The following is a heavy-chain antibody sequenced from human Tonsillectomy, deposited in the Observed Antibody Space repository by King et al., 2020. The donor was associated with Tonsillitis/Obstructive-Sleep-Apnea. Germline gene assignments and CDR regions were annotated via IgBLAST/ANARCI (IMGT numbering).Heavy chain of an antibody. V-gene: IGHV3-74*01. J-gene: IGHJ3*02. Sequence: VQLVESGGGLVQPGGSLRISCAASGFTFTSYWMHWVRQAPGRGLVWVSRINSDGSSTNYADSVKGRFTISRDNAKNTVYLQMNSLRAEDTAVYYCARDPNIVASDIWGQGTMVTVSS. D-gene: IGHD2/OR15-2a*01. CDR3: ARDPNIVASDI. CDR1: GFTFTSYW. CDR2: INSDGSST.